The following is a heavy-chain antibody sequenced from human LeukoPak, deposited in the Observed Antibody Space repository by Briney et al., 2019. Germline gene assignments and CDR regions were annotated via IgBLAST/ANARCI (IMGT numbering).Heavy chain of an antibody. CDR3: AKERYYDSTPYYFDY. CDR1: GFTFSSYA. D-gene: IGHD3-22*01. J-gene: IGHJ4*02. V-gene: IGHV3-23*01. Sequence: PGGSLRLSWAASGFTFSSYAMTWVRQAPGKGLEWVSTIGGSGGSTYYADSVKGRFTMSRDNSKDTLYLQMNSLRAEDTALYYCAKERYYDSTPYYFDYWGQGTLVTVSS. CDR2: IGGSGGST.